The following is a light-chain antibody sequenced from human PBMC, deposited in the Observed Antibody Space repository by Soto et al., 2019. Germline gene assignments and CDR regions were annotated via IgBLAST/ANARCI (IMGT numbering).Light chain of an antibody. CDR1: SSDVGGYDY. CDR2: EVN. Sequence: QSVLTQPASVSGSPGQSITISCTGTSSDVGGYDYVSWYQLHPGKAPKLMVFEVNNRPSGVSYRFSGSKSGNTASLTISGLQAEDEADYFCSSYSISTAYLFGTGTKLTVL. CDR3: SSYSISTAYL. V-gene: IGLV2-14*01. J-gene: IGLJ1*01.